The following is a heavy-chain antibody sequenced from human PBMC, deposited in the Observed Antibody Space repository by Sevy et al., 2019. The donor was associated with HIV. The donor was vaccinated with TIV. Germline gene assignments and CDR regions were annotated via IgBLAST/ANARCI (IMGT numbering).Heavy chain of an antibody. D-gene: IGHD6-13*01. J-gene: IGHJ4*02. CDR2: TYYRTKWYN. CDR3: ARGGSGTAAGKFDY. Sequence: SQTLSLTCAISGDSVSKNSATWNWIRQSPSRGLEWLGRTYYRTKWYNEAVASEKSRLTVSPDPSKNQFSLQMNSVAPEDTAIYYCARGGSGTAAGKFDYCGQGTLVTVSS. V-gene: IGHV6-1*01. CDR1: GDSVSKNSAT.